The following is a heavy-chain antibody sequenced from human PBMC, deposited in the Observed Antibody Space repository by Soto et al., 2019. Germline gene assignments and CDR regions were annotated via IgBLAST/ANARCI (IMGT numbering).Heavy chain of an antibody. D-gene: IGHD3-10*01. V-gene: IGHV3-33*01. CDR1: AFTFSNHG. Sequence: GGSLRLSCAASAFTFSNHGMHWVRQAPGKGLEWVAVIWFDGSNQFYADSVKGRFSISRDNSKNTLYLQMNNLRAEDTAVYYCARDSSLKFGARAMDVWGQGTTVTVSS. CDR2: IWFDGSNQ. J-gene: IGHJ6*02. CDR3: ARDSSLKFGARAMDV.